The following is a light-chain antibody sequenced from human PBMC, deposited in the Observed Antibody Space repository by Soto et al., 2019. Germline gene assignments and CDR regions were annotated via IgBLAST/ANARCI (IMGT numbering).Light chain of an antibody. CDR1: SGHSSYI. J-gene: IGLJ3*02. CDR3: ETWDFNTRV. CDR2: LEGSGSY. V-gene: IGLV4-60*02. Sequence: QLVLTQSSSASASLGSSVKLTCTLSSGHSSYIIAWHQQQPGKAPRYLMKLEGSGSYNKWSGVPDRFSGSSSGADRYLTISNLQFEDEADYYCETWDFNTRVFGGGTKLTVL.